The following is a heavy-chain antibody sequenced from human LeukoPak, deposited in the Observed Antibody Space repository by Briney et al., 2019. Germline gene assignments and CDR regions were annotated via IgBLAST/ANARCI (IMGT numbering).Heavy chain of an antibody. Sequence: SETLSLTCTVSGGSISSYYWSWIRQPPGKGLEWIGYVSYSGSTNDNPSLRSRLTISVDTSKKQFSLKLSSVTAADTAVYYCARGDSNGWYYFFDYWGQGTLVTVSS. CDR1: GGSISSYY. CDR3: ARGDSNGWYYFFDY. V-gene: IGHV4-59*01. J-gene: IGHJ4*02. D-gene: IGHD6-19*01. CDR2: VSYSGST.